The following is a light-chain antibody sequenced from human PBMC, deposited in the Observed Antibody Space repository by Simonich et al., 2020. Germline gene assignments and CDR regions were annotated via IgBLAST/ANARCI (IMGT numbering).Light chain of an antibody. V-gene: IGKV4-1*01. J-gene: IGKJ2*01. CDR2: CAS. CDR3: QQYYSTPYT. Sequence: DIVMSPSPASLAVSLGERATINCKSSQSVLYSSNNKNYLAWYKQKPGQPPKLLIYCASTRESGVPDRFSGSGSGTDFTLTISSLQAEDVAVYYCQQYYSTPYTFGQGTKLEIK. CDR1: QSVLYSSNNKNY.